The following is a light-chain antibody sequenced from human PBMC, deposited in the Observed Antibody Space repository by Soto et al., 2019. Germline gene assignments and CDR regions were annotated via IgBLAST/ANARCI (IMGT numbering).Light chain of an antibody. J-gene: IGKJ5*01. CDR3: QQLNSNPPIT. Sequence: DIQLTQSPSFLSASVGDRVTITCRAHQDISIYLAWYQQKPGKAPKLLIYGASTLQSGVPSRFSGSGSGTEFTLTISSLQPEDFAHYYCQQLNSNPPITFGQGTRLEIK. CDR2: GAS. V-gene: IGKV1-9*01. CDR1: QDISIY.